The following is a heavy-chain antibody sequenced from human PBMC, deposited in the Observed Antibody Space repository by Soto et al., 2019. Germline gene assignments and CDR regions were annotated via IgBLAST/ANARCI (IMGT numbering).Heavy chain of an antibody. D-gene: IGHD1-7*01. J-gene: IGHJ4*02. V-gene: IGHV3-72*01. CDR1: GFTFSDYY. Sequence: PGGSLRLSCAGAGFTFSDYYIDWVRQAPGKGLGWVGRSRDKGNSYSTDYAASVKGRFTVSRDASKNSLYLQMNSLKTEDTALYYCTRSITGTTSFDYWGQGTLVTVSS. CDR3: TRSITGTTSFDY. CDR2: SRDKGNSYST.